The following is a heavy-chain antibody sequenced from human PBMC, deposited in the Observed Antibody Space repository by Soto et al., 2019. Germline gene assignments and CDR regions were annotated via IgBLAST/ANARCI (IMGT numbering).Heavy chain of an antibody. CDR1: GGTFSDSA. Sequence: QVHLVQSGAEVKKPGSSVKVSCKTSGGTFSDSAINWLRQTPRQGLEWMGGLVPMFRTANYAPNLQGRVSITADESTSTVFMELSSLTFEDTAVYYCARGLGGSYFPFDFWGQGTLLTVSS. J-gene: IGHJ4*02. CDR2: LVPMFRTA. V-gene: IGHV1-69*12. D-gene: IGHD1-26*01. CDR3: ARGLGGSYFPFDF.